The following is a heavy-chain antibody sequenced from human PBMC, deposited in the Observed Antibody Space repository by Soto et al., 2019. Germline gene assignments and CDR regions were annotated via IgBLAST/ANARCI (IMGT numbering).Heavy chain of an antibody. D-gene: IGHD3-3*01. CDR2: ISYDGSNK. Sequence: GGSLRLSCAASGFTFSSYGMHWVRQAPGKGLEWVAVISYDGSNKYYADSVKGRFTISRDNSKNTLYLQMNSLRAEDTAVYYCAKGPLYEWSDPYYMDVWGKGTTVTVSS. V-gene: IGHV3-30*18. CDR1: GFTFSSYG. CDR3: AKGPLYEWSDPYYMDV. J-gene: IGHJ6*03.